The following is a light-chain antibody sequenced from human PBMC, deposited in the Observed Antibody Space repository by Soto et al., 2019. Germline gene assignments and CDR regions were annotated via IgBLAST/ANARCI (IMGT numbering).Light chain of an antibody. CDR1: QSFGSN. CDR2: AAS. Sequence: EVVMTQSPATLSVSPGETATLSCRASQSFGSNLAWYQQKPGQAPRLLIYAASTRATGIPARFSGSGSGTEFTLTISSLQSEDFAVYYCQQYNNWSFGQGTRLEIK. V-gene: IGKV3-15*01. J-gene: IGKJ5*01. CDR3: QQYNNWS.